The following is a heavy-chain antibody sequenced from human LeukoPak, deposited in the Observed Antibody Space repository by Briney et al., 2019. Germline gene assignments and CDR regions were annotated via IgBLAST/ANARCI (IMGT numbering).Heavy chain of an antibody. V-gene: IGHV4-4*07. Sequence: SETLSLTCTVSGGSLSSYYWSWIRQPAGKGLEGIGRIYTSGSTNYNPSLKSRVTMSVDTSKNQFSLKLSSVTAADTAVYYCASPYDSSGFDAFDIWGQGTMVTVSS. CDR1: GGSLSSYY. CDR2: IYTSGST. J-gene: IGHJ3*02. D-gene: IGHD3-22*01. CDR3: ASPYDSSGFDAFDI.